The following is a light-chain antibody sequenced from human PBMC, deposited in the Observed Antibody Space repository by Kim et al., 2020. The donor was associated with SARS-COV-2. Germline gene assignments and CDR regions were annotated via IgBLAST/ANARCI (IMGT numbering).Light chain of an antibody. Sequence: DIQMTQSPSSLSASAGDRVTITCQASHDISNYLNWYQQKPGKAPKLVIYDTSNLETGVPSRFSGSGSGTDFTFTISSLQPEDIATYYCQQFDTLPLTFGGGTKVDIK. CDR3: QQFDTLPLT. J-gene: IGKJ4*01. CDR2: DTS. CDR1: HDISNY. V-gene: IGKV1-33*01.